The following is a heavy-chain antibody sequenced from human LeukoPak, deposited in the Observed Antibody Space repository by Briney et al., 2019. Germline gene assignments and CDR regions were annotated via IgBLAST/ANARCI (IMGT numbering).Heavy chain of an antibody. CDR1: GFTFSRFG. CDR3: ARGLPGGFVGFSSIWYPLDY. D-gene: IGHD6-13*01. J-gene: IGHJ4*02. Sequence: GGSLRLSCGASGFTFSRFGIHWVRQAPGKGLEWVSVISYDGRNKHYADSVKGRFTISRDNSKNTLFLQMNSLRAEDTAVYYCARGLPGGFVGFSSIWYPLDYWGQGALVTVSS. CDR2: ISYDGRNK. V-gene: IGHV3-30*04.